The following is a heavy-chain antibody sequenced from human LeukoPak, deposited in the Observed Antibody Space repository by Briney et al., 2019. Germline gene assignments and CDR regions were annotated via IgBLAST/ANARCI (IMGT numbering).Heavy chain of an antibody. Sequence: GGSLRLSCAASGFTFSAHYMSWIRQAPGKGLEWLSFISDSGATISYADSVKGRFTISRGNAKNSLDLQINSLRADDTGVYYCARDRQPSRYSGMDVWGQGTTVTVSS. CDR1: GFTFSAHY. CDR3: ARDRQPSRYSGMDV. J-gene: IGHJ6*02. CDR2: ISDSGATI. V-gene: IGHV3-11*01. D-gene: IGHD5-18*01.